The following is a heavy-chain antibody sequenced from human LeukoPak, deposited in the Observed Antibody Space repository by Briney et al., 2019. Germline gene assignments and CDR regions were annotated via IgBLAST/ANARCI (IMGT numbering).Heavy chain of an antibody. Sequence: PSETLSLTCAVSGGSISSGGYSWSWIRQPPGKGLEWIVYIYHSGSTYYNPSLKSRVTISVDRSKNQFSLKLSSVTAADTAVYYCARYCSGGSCYPAWGQGTLVTVSS. CDR3: ARYCSGGSCYPA. J-gene: IGHJ5*02. D-gene: IGHD2-15*01. CDR2: IYHSGST. V-gene: IGHV4-30-2*01. CDR1: GGSISSGGYS.